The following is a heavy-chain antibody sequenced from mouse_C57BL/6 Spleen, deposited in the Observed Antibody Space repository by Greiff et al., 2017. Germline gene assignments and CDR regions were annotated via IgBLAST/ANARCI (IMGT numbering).Heavy chain of an antibody. Sequence: VQLQQSGPELVKPGASVKISCKASGYTFTDYYMNWVKQSHGKSLEWIGDINPNNGGTSYNQKFKGKATLTVDKSSSTAYMELRSLTSEDSAVYYCASKGLGYPYAMDYWGQGTSVTVSS. D-gene: IGHD2-2*01. CDR1: GYTFTDYY. J-gene: IGHJ4*01. V-gene: IGHV1-26*01. CDR3: ASKGLGYPYAMDY. CDR2: INPNNGGT.